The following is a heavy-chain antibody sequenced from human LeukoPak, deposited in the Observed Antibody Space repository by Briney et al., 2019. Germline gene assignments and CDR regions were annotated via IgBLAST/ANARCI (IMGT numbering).Heavy chain of an antibody. Sequence: SETLSLTCTVSGGSISSSSYYWGWIRQPPGKGLEWIGSIYYSGSTYYNPSLKSRVTISVDTSKNQFSLKLSSVTAADTAVYYCAREGGIAAAGTGYWGQGTLVTVSS. CDR1: GGSISSSSYY. CDR3: AREGGIAAAGTGY. V-gene: IGHV4-39*02. CDR2: IYYSGST. J-gene: IGHJ4*02. D-gene: IGHD6-13*01.